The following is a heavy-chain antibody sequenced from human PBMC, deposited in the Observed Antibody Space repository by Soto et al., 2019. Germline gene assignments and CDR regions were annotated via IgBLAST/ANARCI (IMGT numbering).Heavy chain of an antibody. CDR1: GGSISSGGYS. CDR2: IYHSGST. V-gene: IGHV4-30-2*01. Sequence: QLQLQESGSGLVKPSQTLSLTCAVSGGSISSGGYSWSWIRQPPGKGLEWIGYIYHSGSTYYNPSLKSRVTISVDRSKNQFSLKLSSVTAADTAVYYCARDFSYSSGWYYFDYWGQGTLVTVSS. D-gene: IGHD6-19*01. CDR3: ARDFSYSSGWYYFDY. J-gene: IGHJ4*02.